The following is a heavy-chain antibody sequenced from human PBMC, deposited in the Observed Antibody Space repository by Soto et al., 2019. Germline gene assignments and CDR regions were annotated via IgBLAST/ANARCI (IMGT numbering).Heavy chain of an antibody. V-gene: IGHV1-3*01. CDR1: GYTFTSYA. D-gene: IGHD3-22*01. Sequence: ASVKVSCKASGYTFTSYAMHWVRQAPGQRLEWMGWINAGNGNTKYSQKFQGRVTITRDTSASTAYMELSSLRSEDTAVYYCASRNYDSSGYYNWFDPWGQGPLVTVSS. J-gene: IGHJ5*02. CDR3: ASRNYDSSGYYNWFDP. CDR2: INAGNGNT.